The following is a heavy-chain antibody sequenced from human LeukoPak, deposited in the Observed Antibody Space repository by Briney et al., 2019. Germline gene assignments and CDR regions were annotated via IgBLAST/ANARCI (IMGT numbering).Heavy chain of an antibody. J-gene: IGHJ3*02. CDR3: ARDRGSEAFDAFDI. CDR1: GFTFSSYS. CDR2: ISSSSSYI. V-gene: IGHV3-21*01. D-gene: IGHD3-16*01. Sequence: GGSLRLSCAASGFTFSSYSMIWVRQAPGKGLEGVSSISSSSSYIYYADSVKGRFSISRDNAKNSLYLQMNSLRAEDTAVYYCARDRGSEAFDAFDIWGQGTMVTVSS.